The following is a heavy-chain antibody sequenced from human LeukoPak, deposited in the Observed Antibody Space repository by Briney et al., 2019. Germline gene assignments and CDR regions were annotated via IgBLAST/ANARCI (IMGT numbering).Heavy chain of an antibody. CDR1: GFTFSTYW. Sequence: GGSLRLSCTVSGFTFSTYWMNWVRQAPGKGLEWVANIKQDGSEKYYVDSVKGRFTISRDNAKNSLYLQMNSLRAEDTAVYYCARDYPGHYYYMDVWGKGTTVTVSS. CDR2: IKQDGSEK. CDR3: ARDYPGHYYYMDV. V-gene: IGHV3-7*01. J-gene: IGHJ6*03.